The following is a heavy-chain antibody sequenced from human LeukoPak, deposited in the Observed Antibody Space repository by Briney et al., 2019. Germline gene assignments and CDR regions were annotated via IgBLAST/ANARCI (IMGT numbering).Heavy chain of an antibody. V-gene: IGHV1-69*04. CDR1: GGGFSGYA. J-gene: IGHJ4*02. CDR3: ARVNPDITMIVVVTTNYFDY. CDR2: INPPITVG. Sequence: SVKVSCKASGGGFSGYAISWVRQAPGQGLEWMGKINPPITVGYYAEKFQGTVTMTADKATNTAYMELRSLRSDDTAVYYRARVNPDITMIVVVTTNYFDYWGQGTLVTVSS. D-gene: IGHD3-22*01.